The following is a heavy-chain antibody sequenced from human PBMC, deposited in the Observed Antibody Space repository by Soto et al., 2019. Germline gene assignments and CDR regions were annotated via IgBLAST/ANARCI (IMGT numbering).Heavy chain of an antibody. CDR3: ARGVGSGSYYNQYNWFDP. Sequence: QVQLVQSGGEVKKPGASVKVSCKASGYTFTNYGISWVRQAPGQGLEWMGWINVYNGKTKYAQKVQGRVTMATATSTSTAYMELRSLRSDDTAVYYCARGVGSGSYYNQYNWFDPWGQGTLVTVSS. D-gene: IGHD3-10*01. V-gene: IGHV1-18*01. J-gene: IGHJ5*02. CDR2: INVYNGKT. CDR1: GYTFTNYG.